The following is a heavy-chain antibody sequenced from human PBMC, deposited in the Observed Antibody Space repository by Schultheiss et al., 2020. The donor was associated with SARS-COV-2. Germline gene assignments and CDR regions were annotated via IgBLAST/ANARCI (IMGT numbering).Heavy chain of an antibody. CDR3: ARVRGAPTDYYGSGSYPYYFDY. D-gene: IGHD3-10*01. CDR1: GGSISGDY. Sequence: SETLSLTCTVSGGSISGDYWSWIRQPPGKGLEWIGEINHSGSTNYNPSLKSRVTISVDTSKNQFSLKLSSVTAADTAVYYCARVRGAPTDYYGSGSYPYYFDYWGQGTLVTVSS. V-gene: IGHV4-34*01. J-gene: IGHJ4*02. CDR2: INHSGST.